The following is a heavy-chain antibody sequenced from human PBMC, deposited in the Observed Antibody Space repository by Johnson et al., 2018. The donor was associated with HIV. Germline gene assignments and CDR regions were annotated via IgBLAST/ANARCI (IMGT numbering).Heavy chain of an antibody. Sequence: QVQLVESGGGVVQPGRSLRLSCAASGFTFSSYGMHWVRQAPGEGLAWVAVTSNDGTNTYYADSVKGRFTISRDNSKNTLYLEMNSLRAEETAMYYCAMGWVHCSGGSCYSRNAFDIWGQGTMVTVSS. V-gene: IGHV3-30*03. J-gene: IGHJ3*02. CDR3: AMGWVHCSGGSCYSRNAFDI. D-gene: IGHD2-15*01. CDR2: TSNDGTNT. CDR1: GFTFSSYG.